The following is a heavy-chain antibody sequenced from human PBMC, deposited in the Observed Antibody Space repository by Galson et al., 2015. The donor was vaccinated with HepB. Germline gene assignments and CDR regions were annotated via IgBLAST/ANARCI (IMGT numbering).Heavy chain of an antibody. Sequence: SLRLSCAASGFTFSSYGMHWVRQAPGKGLEWVAVISYDGSNKYYADSVKGRFTISRDNSKNTLYLQMNSLRAEDTAVYYCAKGYPGDSSGYYSPFDYWGQGTLVTVSS. J-gene: IGHJ4*02. D-gene: IGHD3-22*01. CDR3: AKGYPGDSSGYYSPFDY. CDR1: GFTFSSYG. CDR2: ISYDGSNK. V-gene: IGHV3-30*18.